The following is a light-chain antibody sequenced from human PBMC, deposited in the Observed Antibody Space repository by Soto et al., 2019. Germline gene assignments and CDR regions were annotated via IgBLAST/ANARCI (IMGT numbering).Light chain of an antibody. Sequence: PGERVTLSCRASQSVTSSYIAWYQQKSGQAPRLLLYGASSRATGIPDRFSGSGSGTDFTLTISRLEPEDFAVYYCQQYGSSGTFGQGTKVDIK. CDR3: QQYGSSGT. CDR1: QSVTSSY. J-gene: IGKJ1*01. CDR2: GAS. V-gene: IGKV3-20*01.